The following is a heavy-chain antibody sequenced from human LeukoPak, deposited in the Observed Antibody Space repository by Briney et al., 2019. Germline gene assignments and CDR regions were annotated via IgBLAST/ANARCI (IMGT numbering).Heavy chain of an antibody. J-gene: IGHJ3*02. CDR3: ARTSGAPDCSSTSCYFAAFDI. Sequence: GASVKVSCKASGGTFSSYAISWVRQAPGQGLEWMGRIIPILGIANYAQKFQGRVTITADTSTSTAYMELSSLRSEDTAVYYYARTSGAPDCSSTSCYFAAFDIWGQGTMVTVSS. CDR1: GGTFSSYA. CDR2: IIPILGIA. V-gene: IGHV1-69*04. D-gene: IGHD2-2*01.